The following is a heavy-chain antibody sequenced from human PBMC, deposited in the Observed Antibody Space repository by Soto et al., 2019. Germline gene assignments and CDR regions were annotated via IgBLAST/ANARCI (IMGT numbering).Heavy chain of an antibody. CDR2: ISYDGTNR. CDR1: GLTFSNYA. J-gene: IGHJ4*02. CDR3: ARESSSTVTTGGGGSAKDY. V-gene: IGHV3-30-3*01. Sequence: QVHLVESGGGVVQPGRSLRLSCAAFGLTFSNYAMHWVRQAPGKGLEWVAFISYDGTNRCYPDSVKGRFTISRDNSKNTLYLQMNSLKTEDTAVYYCARESSSTVTTGGGGSAKDYWGQGTLVTVSS. D-gene: IGHD4-17*01.